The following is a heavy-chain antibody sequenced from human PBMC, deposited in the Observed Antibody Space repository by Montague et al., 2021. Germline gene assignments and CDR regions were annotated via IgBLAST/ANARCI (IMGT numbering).Heavy chain of an antibody. V-gene: IGHV4-59*12. CDR3: ARERDRYYYMDI. J-gene: IGHJ6*03. CDR1: SGSIFHAH. CDR2: MLYGGAT. Sequence: SETLSLTCTVSSGSIFHAHWCWVRQPPAKGLEWLGSMLYGGATSNNPSPNSRVTMSIDTSNNHFSLKLSSVTAADTAMDYCARERDRYYYMDIWGKGTTITVSS.